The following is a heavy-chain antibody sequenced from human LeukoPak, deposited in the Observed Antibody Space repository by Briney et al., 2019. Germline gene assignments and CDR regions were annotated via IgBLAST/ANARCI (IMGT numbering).Heavy chain of an antibody. Sequence: SETLSLTCTVSGGSISSYYWSWIRQPPGKGLEWIGYIYYSGSTNYNPSLKSRVTISVDTSKNQFSLKLSSVTAADTAVYYCARTGYCSGGSCYVGYYFDYWGQGTLVTVSS. J-gene: IGHJ4*02. CDR2: IYYSGST. CDR3: ARTGYCSGGSCYVGYYFDY. V-gene: IGHV4-59*12. D-gene: IGHD2-15*01. CDR1: GGSISSYY.